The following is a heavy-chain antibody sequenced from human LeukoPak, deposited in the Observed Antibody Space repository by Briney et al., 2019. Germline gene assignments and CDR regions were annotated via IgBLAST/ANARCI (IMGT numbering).Heavy chain of an antibody. CDR2: ISDSGGNT. Sequence: GGSLRLSCAASGFTVSSNYMTWVRQAPGKGLEWVSAISDSGGNTYYADSVKGRFTISRDNSKNTLYLQMHSLRVEDTAVYYCASALRIYYYFDYWGQGTLVTVSS. J-gene: IGHJ4*02. CDR1: GFTVSSNY. CDR3: ASALRIYYYFDY. V-gene: IGHV3-23*01. D-gene: IGHD1-26*01.